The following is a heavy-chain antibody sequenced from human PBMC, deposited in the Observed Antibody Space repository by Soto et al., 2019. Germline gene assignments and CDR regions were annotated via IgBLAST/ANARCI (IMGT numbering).Heavy chain of an antibody. CDR2: INSDGSST. D-gene: IGHD6-13*01. J-gene: IGHJ6*02. CDR1: GFTFSSYW. Sequence: GGFLRLSCAASGFTFSSYWMHWVRQAPGKGLVWVSRINSDGSSTSYADSVKGRFTISRDNAKNTLYLQMNSLRAEDTAVYYCAREFRYSSSWPYYYYYGMDVWGQGTTVTVSS. V-gene: IGHV3-74*01. CDR3: AREFRYSSSWPYYYYYGMDV.